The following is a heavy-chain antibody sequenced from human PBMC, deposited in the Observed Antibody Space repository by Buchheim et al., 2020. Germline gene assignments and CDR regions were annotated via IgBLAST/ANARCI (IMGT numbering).Heavy chain of an antibody. J-gene: IGHJ4*02. V-gene: IGHV2-5*02. Sequence: QITLKESGPTLVKPTQTLTLTCTFSGFSLTTSGVGVGWIRQPPGKALDWLALIYWDDDERSSPSLKSRLTITKDTSKNQVVLTMTNMDPVDTATYYCTHRGKSDQFDYWGQGTL. CDR1: GFSLTTSGVG. CDR2: IYWDDDE. CDR3: THRGKSDQFDY. D-gene: IGHD3-10*01.